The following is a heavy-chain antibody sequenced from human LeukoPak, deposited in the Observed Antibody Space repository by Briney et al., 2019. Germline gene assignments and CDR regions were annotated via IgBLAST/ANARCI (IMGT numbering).Heavy chain of an antibody. CDR3: AIHYYDSSGYSDY. D-gene: IGHD3-22*01. V-gene: IGHV1-69*02. J-gene: IGHJ4*02. CDR1: GGTFSSYT. Sequence: SVKVSCKASGGTFSSYTISWVRQAPGQGLEWMGRIIPILGIANYAQKFQGRVTITADKSTSTAYMELSSLRSEDTAVYYCAIHYYDSSGYSDYWGQGTLVSVSS. CDR2: IIPILGIA.